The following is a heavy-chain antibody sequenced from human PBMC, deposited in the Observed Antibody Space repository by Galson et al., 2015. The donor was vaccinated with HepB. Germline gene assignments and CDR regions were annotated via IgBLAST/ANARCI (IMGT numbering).Heavy chain of an antibody. V-gene: IGHV4-4*02. CDR3: ARSAGGIAALNHLDY. Sequence: TLSLTCAVSGGSISSSNWWSWVRQPPGKGLEWIGEIYHSGSTNYNPSLKSRVTISVDKSKNQFSLKLSSVTAADTAVYYCARSAGGIAALNHLDYWGQGTLVTVSS. CDR1: GGSISSSNW. D-gene: IGHD6-13*01. J-gene: IGHJ4*02. CDR2: IYHSGST.